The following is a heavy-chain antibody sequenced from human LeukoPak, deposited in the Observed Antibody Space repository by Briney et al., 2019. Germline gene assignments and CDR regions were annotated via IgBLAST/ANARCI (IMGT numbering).Heavy chain of an antibody. J-gene: IGHJ4*02. D-gene: IGHD6-13*01. CDR2: IYYSGST. V-gene: IGHV4-39*01. CDR3: ARHKQQLIPFDY. CDR1: GGSIISSSYY. Sequence: KSSKTLSLTCTVSGGSIISSSYYWGWIRQPPGKGLEWIGSIYYSGSTYYNPSLKSRVTISVDTSKNQFSLKLSSVTAADTAVYYCARHKQQLIPFDYWGQGTLVTVSS.